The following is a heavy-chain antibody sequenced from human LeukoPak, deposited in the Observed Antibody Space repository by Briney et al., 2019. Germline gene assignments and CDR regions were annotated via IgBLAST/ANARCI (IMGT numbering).Heavy chain of an antibody. CDR1: GGSIRSYY. J-gene: IGHJ6*03. D-gene: IGHD2-2*01. Sequence: SETLPLTCTVSGGSIRSYYWSWVRQPPGKGLEYIGHIYYTGSTDYNPSLKSRVTMSLDTSKNQFSLKLSSVTAADTAVYSCARFSAHQLRSGYYYYMDVWGKGTTVTVSS. CDR2: IYYTGST. V-gene: IGHV4-59*01. CDR3: ARFSAHQLRSGYYYYMDV.